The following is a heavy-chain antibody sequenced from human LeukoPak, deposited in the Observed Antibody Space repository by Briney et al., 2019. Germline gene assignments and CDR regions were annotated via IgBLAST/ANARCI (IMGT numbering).Heavy chain of an antibody. CDR2: ISYDGSNK. Sequence: GGSLRLSCAASAFTFSNHAMHWVRQAPGKGLEWAAVISYDGSNKHHADSVKGRFTISRDNSKNTLFLQMNSLKPEDTAVYYCARDSSVIYCSSPSCYWHYFDYWGQGNLVTVSS. V-gene: IGHV3-30*04. CDR1: AFTFSNHA. D-gene: IGHD2-2*01. CDR3: ARDSSVIYCSSPSCYWHYFDY. J-gene: IGHJ4*02.